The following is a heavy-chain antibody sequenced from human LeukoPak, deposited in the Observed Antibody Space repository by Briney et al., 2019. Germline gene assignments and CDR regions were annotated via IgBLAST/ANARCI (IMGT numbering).Heavy chain of an antibody. CDR2: IYSGGNT. D-gene: IGHD2-15*01. CDR3: ARRAGEYSHPYDY. CDR1: GFTVSSNS. J-gene: IGHJ4*02. Sequence: GGSLRLSCTVSGFTVSSNSWSWVRLAPGKGLEWVSFIYSGGNTHYSDSVTGRFTISRDNSKNTLYLQMNSLRAEDTAIYYCARRAGEYSHPYDYWGQGTLVTVSS. V-gene: IGHV3-53*01.